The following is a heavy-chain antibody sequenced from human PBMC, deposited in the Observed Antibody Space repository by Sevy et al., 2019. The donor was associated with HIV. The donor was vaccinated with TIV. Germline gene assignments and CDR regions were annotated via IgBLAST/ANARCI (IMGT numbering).Heavy chain of an antibody. J-gene: IGHJ4*02. D-gene: IGHD3-22*01. V-gene: IGHV4-39*01. Sequence: SDTLSLTCTVSGGSISSSSYYWGWIRQPPGKGLEWIGSIYYSGSTYYNPSLKSRVTISVDTSKNQFSLKLSSVTAADTAVYYCASPGTHYYDSSGYRIVADYWGQGTLVTVSS. CDR3: ASPGTHYYDSSGYRIVADY. CDR2: IYYSGST. CDR1: GGSISSSSYY.